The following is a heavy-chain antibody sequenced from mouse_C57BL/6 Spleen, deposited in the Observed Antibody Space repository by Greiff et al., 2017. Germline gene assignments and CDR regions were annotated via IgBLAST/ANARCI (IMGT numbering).Heavy chain of an antibody. V-gene: IGHV2-9-1*01. CDR2: IWTGGGT. D-gene: IGHD1-1*01. Sequence: VKLMESGPGLVAPSQSLSITCTVSGFSLTSYAISWVRQPPGKGLEWLGVIWTGGGTNYNSALKSRLSISKDNSKSQVFLKMNSLQTDDTARYYCATHYYGSSYGAWFAYWGQGTLVTVSA. J-gene: IGHJ3*01. CDR1: GFSLTSYA. CDR3: ATHYYGSSYGAWFAY.